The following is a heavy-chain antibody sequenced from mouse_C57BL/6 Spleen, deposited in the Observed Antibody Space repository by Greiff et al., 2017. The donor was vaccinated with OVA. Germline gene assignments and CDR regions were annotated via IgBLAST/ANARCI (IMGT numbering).Heavy chain of an antibody. D-gene: IGHD1-1*01. CDR3: ARSFTTVVDYFDY. V-gene: IGHV1-53*01. CDR2: INPSNGGT. Sequence: QVQLQQPGTDLVKPGASVKLSCKASGYTFTSYWMHWVKQRPGQGLEWIGNINPSNGGTNYNEKFKSKATLTVDKSSSTAYMQLSSLTSEDSAVYYCARSFTTVVDYFDYWGQGTTLTVSS. CDR1: GYTFTSYW. J-gene: IGHJ2*01.